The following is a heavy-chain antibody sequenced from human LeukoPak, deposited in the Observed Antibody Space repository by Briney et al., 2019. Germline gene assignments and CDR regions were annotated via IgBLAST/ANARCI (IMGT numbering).Heavy chain of an antibody. D-gene: IGHD2-2*01. CDR1: GFTFTSSA. V-gene: IGHV1-58*02. CDR3: AADHCSSTSCLNWFDP. Sequence: SVKVSCKASGFTFTSSAMQWVRQARGQRLELIGWIVVGSGNTNYAQKFQERVTITRDMSTSTAYMELSSLRSEDTAVYYCAADHCSSTSCLNWFDPWGQGTLVTVSS. J-gene: IGHJ5*02. CDR2: IVVGSGNT.